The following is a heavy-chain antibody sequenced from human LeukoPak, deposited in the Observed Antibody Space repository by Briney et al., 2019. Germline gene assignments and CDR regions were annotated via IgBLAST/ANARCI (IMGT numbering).Heavy chain of an antibody. D-gene: IGHD2-15*01. CDR3: AVEPQNGGGRCYGCGGY. CDR1: RYTSSSYG. J-gene: IGHJ4*02. Sequence: GASVKVSSMPSRYTSSSYGICSVPQAPGQGLEWMGWISAYNGNTNYAQKLQGRVTMTTDTSTSTAYVERRSVKTEDTAVFYCAVEPQNGGGRCYGCGGYWGQGTLVTVSS. V-gene: IGHV1-18*01. CDR2: ISAYNGNT.